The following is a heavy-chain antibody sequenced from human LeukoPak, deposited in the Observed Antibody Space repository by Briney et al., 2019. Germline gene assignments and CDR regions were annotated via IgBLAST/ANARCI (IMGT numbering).Heavy chain of an antibody. D-gene: IGHD6-13*01. CDR1: GYTFTTYA. CDR2: INVGNGNT. CDR3: ARGLGYGVFDP. J-gene: IGHJ5*02. Sequence: ASVKVSCTASGYTFTTYALTWVRQAPGQRLEWMGWINVGNGNTKSSQKFQGRVTITRDTSASTAYMELSSLRSEDTAVYYCARGLGYGVFDPWGQGTLVTVSS. V-gene: IGHV1-3*01.